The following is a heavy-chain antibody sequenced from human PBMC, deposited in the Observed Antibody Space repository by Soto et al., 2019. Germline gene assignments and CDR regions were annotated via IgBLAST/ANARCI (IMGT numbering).Heavy chain of an antibody. CDR2: AYYSGNV. D-gene: IGHD3-10*01. Sequence: SETLSLTCNVSGVSLAGYHWNWIRQPPGKTLEWIGFAYYSGNVLYNPSFKGRASIRVDRSKNQFSLRLTSVTAADTAVYYCARRLNLGSFDHWGQGTLVTVSS. J-gene: IGHJ5*02. CDR3: ARRLNLGSFDH. V-gene: IGHV4-59*01. CDR1: GVSLAGYH.